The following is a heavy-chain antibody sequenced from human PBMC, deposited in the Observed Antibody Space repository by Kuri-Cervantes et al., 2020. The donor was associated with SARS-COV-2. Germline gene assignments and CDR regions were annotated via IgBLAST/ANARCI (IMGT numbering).Heavy chain of an antibody. D-gene: IGHD3-3*01. J-gene: IGHJ4*02. CDR3: AKNHGGGYDLSIHFDTYFDY. CDR2: IQYDGSNK. Sequence: GESLKISCAASGFTFSNYGMHWVRQAPGKGLEWVAFIQYDGSNKFYGDSLKGRFTISRDNSKNTLYLQVNSLRAEDTAVYYCAKNHGGGYDLSIHFDTYFDYWAREPWSPSPQ. CDR1: GFTFSNYG. V-gene: IGHV3-30*02.